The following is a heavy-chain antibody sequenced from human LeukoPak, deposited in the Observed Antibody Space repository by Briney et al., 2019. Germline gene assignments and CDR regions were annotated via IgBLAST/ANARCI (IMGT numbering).Heavy chain of an antibody. CDR3: AREGANTFTDYYFDH. Sequence: PGGSLRLSCAASGFTFSDYYMSWIRQAPGKGLEWVSYISSSGSTIYYADSVKGRFTISRDNAKNSLYLQMNSLRVEDTAVYYCAREGANTFTDYYFDHWGQGTLVTVSS. J-gene: IGHJ4*02. CDR2: ISSSGSTI. D-gene: IGHD2/OR15-2a*01. V-gene: IGHV3-11*01. CDR1: GFTFSDYY.